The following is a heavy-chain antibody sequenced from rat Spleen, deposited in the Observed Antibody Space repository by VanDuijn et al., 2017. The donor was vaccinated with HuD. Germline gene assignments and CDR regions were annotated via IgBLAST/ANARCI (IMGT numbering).Heavy chain of an antibody. CDR3: ARGGFFRY. CDR2: ISYEGDIT. Sequence: EVQLVESDGGLVQPGRSLKLSCATSGFTFSDYYMAWVRRAPKKGLEWITSISYEGDITYFGDSVKGRFTISRDNTKSTLYLQMNSLRSEDTATYYCARGGFFRYWGQGVMVTVSS. CDR1: GFTFSDYY. J-gene: IGHJ2*01. V-gene: IGHV5-22*01. D-gene: IGHD1-6*01.